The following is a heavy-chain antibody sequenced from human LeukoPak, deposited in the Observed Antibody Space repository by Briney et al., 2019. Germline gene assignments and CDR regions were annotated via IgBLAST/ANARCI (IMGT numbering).Heavy chain of an antibody. CDR1: GFTFSNAW. J-gene: IGHJ4*02. Sequence: GGSLRLSYAASGFTFSNAWMSWVRQAPGKGLEWVGRIKSKTDGGTTDYAAPVKGRFTISRDDSKNTLYLQMNSLRAEDTAVYYCAKGGVLLWFGESEYYFDYWGQGTLVTVSS. CDR2: IKSKTDGGTT. V-gene: IGHV3-15*01. D-gene: IGHD3-10*01. CDR3: AKGGVLLWFGESEYYFDY.